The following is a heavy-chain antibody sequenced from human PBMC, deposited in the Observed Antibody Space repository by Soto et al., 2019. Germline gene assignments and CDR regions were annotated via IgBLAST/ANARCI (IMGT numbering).Heavy chain of an antibody. CDR1: GGSISSSSYY. V-gene: IGHV4-39*01. CDR3: ARQETQQQLVDY. CDR2: IDYSGST. Sequence: PSETLSLTCTVSGGSISSSSYYWGWIRQPPGKGLEWIGSIDYSGSTYYNPSLKSRVTISVDTSKSQFSLKLSSVTAADTAVYYCARQETQQQLVDYWGQGTLVTVSS. D-gene: IGHD6-13*01. J-gene: IGHJ4*02.